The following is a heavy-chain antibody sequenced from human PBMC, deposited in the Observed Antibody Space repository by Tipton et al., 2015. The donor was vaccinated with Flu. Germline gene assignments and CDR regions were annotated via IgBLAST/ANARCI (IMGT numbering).Heavy chain of an antibody. J-gene: IGHJ3*01. V-gene: IGHV4-61*02. Sequence: LRLSCTVSGGSISSGSYYWRWIRQPAGKGLEWIGRIYTSGSTNYNPSLKSRVTISVDTSKNQFSLKLSSVTAADTAVYYCARDVRGCTNGVCYPHWGQGTMVTVSS. D-gene: IGHD2-8*01. CDR3: ARDVRGCTNGVCYPH. CDR1: GGSISSGSYY. CDR2: IYTSGST.